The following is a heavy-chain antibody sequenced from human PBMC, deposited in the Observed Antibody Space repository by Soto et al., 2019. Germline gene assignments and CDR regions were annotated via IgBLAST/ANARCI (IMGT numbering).Heavy chain of an antibody. J-gene: IGHJ5*02. CDR2: IYYSGST. V-gene: IGHV4-39*07. CDR1: GGSISSSSYY. D-gene: IGHD2-2*01. CDR3: ARYMGYCSSASCVNWFDP. Sequence: SETLSLTCTVSGGSISSSSYYWSWIRQPPGKGLEWIGSIYYSGSTYYNPSLKSRVTISVDTSKSQFFLKLSSVTAADTAVYYCARYMGYCSSASCVNWFDPWGQGTLVTVSS.